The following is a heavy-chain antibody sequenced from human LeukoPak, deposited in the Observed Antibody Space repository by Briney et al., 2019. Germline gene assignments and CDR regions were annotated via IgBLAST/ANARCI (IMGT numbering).Heavy chain of an antibody. CDR3: AKPGIAVADDAFDI. CDR1: GFTFSSYV. V-gene: IGHV3-30*18. J-gene: IGHJ3*02. CDR2: ISYDGSNK. Sequence: GGSLRLSCAASGFTFSSYVMHWVRQAPGKGLEWVAVISYDGSNKYYADSVKGRFTISRDNSKNTLYLQMNSLRAEDTAVYYCAKPGIAVADDAFDIWGQGTMVTVSS. D-gene: IGHD6-19*01.